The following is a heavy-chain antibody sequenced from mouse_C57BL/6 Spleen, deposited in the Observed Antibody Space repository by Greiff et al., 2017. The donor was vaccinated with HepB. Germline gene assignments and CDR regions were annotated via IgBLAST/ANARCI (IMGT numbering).Heavy chain of an antibody. J-gene: IGHJ3*01. CDR1: GYTFTSYW. Sequence: VQLQQPGAELVKPGASVKLSCKASGYTFTSYWMQWVKQRPGQGLEWIGEIDPSDSYTNYNQKFKGKATLTVDTSSSTAYMQLSSLTSEDSAVYYCARGGVEGFAYWGQGTLVTVSA. V-gene: IGHV1-50*01. CDR3: ARGGVEGFAY. CDR2: IDPSDSYT.